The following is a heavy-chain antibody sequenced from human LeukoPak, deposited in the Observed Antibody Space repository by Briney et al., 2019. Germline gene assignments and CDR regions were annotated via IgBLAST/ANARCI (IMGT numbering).Heavy chain of an antibody. CDR3: ARVRYCSSTSCPPDYYYYYGMDV. Sequence: SVKVSCKASGGTFSSYAISWVRQAPGQGLEWMGRIIPILGIANYAHKFQGRVTITADKSTSTAYMELSSLRSEDTAVYYCARVRYCSSTSCPPDYYYYYGMDVWGQGTTVTVS. V-gene: IGHV1-69*04. CDR1: GGTFSSYA. CDR2: IIPILGIA. J-gene: IGHJ6*02. D-gene: IGHD2-2*01.